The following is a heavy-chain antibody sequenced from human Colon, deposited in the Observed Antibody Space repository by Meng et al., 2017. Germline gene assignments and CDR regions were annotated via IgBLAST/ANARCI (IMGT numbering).Heavy chain of an antibody. D-gene: IGHD1-26*01. CDR2: ISSDGSRK. V-gene: IGHV3-30*04. CDR3: AKDQGVGGTLGLIDY. Sequence: GGSLRLSCAASGFTSSADAMQWVRQAPGKGLEWVAIISSDGSRKFYADSVTGRFTISRDNSKNTLYLQMDSLRTEETALYYCAKDQGVGGTLGLIDYWGQGTLVTVSS. CDR1: GFTSSADA. J-gene: IGHJ4*02.